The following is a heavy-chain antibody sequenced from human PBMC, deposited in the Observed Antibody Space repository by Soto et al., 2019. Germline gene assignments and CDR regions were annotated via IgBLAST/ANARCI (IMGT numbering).Heavy chain of an antibody. CDR1: GYTFDTFW. D-gene: IGHD3-16*01. CDR3: PRLTIGALDYFYF. Sequence: GESLKISCEASGYTFDTFWIAWVRQMPGKGLEWVGIIYPGDSDTRYSPSFQGHVTISADESLSTAYLQWSSLKGADTGLYYCPRLTIGALDYFYFWGQGTLVTIS. V-gene: IGHV5-51*01. J-gene: IGHJ4*02. CDR2: IYPGDSDT.